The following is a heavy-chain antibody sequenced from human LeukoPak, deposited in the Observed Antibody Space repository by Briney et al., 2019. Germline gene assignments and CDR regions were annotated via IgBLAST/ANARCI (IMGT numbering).Heavy chain of an antibody. Sequence: SETLSLTCAVYGGSFSGYYWSWIRQPPGRGLEWIGEINHSGNTNYNPSLKSRVTISVDTSENHFSLKLSSVTAADTAVYYCARGLSPPDYWGQGTLVTVSS. CDR1: GGSFSGYY. CDR2: INHSGNT. J-gene: IGHJ4*02. CDR3: ARGLSPPDY. V-gene: IGHV4-34*01. D-gene: IGHD3-16*02.